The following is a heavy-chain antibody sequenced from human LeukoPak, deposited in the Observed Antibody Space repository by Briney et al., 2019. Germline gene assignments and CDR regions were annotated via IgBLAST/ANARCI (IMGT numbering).Heavy chain of an antibody. D-gene: IGHD3-10*01. CDR1: GFTVSSNY. CDR3: ARELVVRGVIILPLDY. J-gene: IGHJ4*02. CDR2: IYSGGST. V-gene: IGHV3-66*01. Sequence: GGSLRLSCAASGFTVSSNYMSWVRQAPGKGLEWVSVIYSGGSTYYADSVKGRFTISRDNSKNTLYLQMNSLRAEDTAVYYCARELVVRGVIILPLDYWGQGTLVTVSS.